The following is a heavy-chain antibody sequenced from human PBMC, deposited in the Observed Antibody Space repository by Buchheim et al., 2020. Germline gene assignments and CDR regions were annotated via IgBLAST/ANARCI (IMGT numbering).Heavy chain of an antibody. J-gene: IGHJ4*02. Sequence: EVQLVESGGGLVQPGRSLRLSCAASGFTFSSYHMNWVRQAPGKGLEWVSYISSSSDIYYADSVKGRFTISRDNAKNSLWLEMNSLRDEDTAVYYCARVRRGDYENTYYFDFWGQGTL. CDR3: ARVRRGDYENTYYFDF. CDR2: ISSSSDI. D-gene: IGHD4-17*01. CDR1: GFTFSSYH. V-gene: IGHV3-48*02.